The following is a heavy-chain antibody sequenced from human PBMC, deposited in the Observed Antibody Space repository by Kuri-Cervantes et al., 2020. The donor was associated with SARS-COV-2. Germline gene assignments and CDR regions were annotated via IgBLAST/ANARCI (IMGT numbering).Heavy chain of an antibody. CDR1: GGSFSGYY. CDR3: SRSRVPAAAAL. V-gene: IGHV4-34*01. Sequence: SETLSLTCAVYGGSFSGYYWSWIRQPPGKGLEWIGEINHSGSTYYNPSLRSRVYISLDTSKNQFFLNVTSVTAADTAVYYCSRSRVPAAAALWGQGTMVTVSS. D-gene: IGHD2-2*01. CDR2: INHSGST. J-gene: IGHJ3*01.